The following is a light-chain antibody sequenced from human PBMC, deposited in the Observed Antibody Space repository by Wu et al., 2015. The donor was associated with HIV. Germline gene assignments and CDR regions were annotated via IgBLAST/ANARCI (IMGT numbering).Light chain of an antibody. J-gene: IGKJ1*01. CDR3: QQYNNRPPWT. CDR2: GAS. V-gene: IGKV3-15*01. Sequence: EIVLTQSPVILSVSPGERATLSCRASESVLTNLAWYQHKPGQAPRLLIFGASVRATGIPTRFSGSGSGADFTLTISNVQSEDFTLYYCQQYNNRPPWTFGQGTKVEIK. CDR1: ESVLTN.